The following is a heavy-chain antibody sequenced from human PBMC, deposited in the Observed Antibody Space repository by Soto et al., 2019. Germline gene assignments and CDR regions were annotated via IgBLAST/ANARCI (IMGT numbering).Heavy chain of an antibody. CDR1: GFSVSTHV. Sequence: QVQLVESGGGVVQPGRSLRLSCTASGFSVSTHVIHWVRQAPGKGLEWVAVLWYDGSREYYAESVKGRFTISRVNSKNTMYLQMNSLRSEDTAVYYCARVPRYDTWYFDYWGQGTLATVSS. V-gene: IGHV3-33*01. CDR3: ARVPRYDTWYFDY. J-gene: IGHJ4*02. CDR2: LWYDGSRE. D-gene: IGHD3-22*01.